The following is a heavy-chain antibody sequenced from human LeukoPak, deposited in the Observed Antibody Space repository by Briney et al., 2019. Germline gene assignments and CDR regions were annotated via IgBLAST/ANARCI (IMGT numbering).Heavy chain of an antibody. CDR3: TSTWIQLWFDY. D-gene: IGHD5-18*01. CDR2: IRSKTNSYAT. CDR1: GFTFSASA. J-gene: IGHJ4*02. V-gene: IGHV3-73*01. Sequence: GGSLRLSCAASGFTFSASAMHWVRQASGKGLEWVGRIRSKTNSYATEYAASVKGRFTISRDDSKNTAYLQMDSLRTEDTAVYYCTSTWIQLWFDYWGQGTLVTVSS.